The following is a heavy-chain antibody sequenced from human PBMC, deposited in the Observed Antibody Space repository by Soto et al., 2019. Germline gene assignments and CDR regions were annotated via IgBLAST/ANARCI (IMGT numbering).Heavy chain of an antibody. J-gene: IGHJ6*02. V-gene: IGHV1-69*13. CDR1: GGTFSSYA. Sequence: GASVKVSCKASGGTFSSYAISWVRQAPGQGLEWMGGIIPIFGTANYAQKFQGRVTITADESTSTAYMELSSLRSEDTAVYYCARDDYDLHLYYYGMDVWGQGTTVTVSS. D-gene: IGHD4-17*01. CDR3: ARDDYDLHLYYYGMDV. CDR2: IIPIFGTA.